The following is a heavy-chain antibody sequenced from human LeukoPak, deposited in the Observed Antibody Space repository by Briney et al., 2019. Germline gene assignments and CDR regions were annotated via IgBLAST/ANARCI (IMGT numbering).Heavy chain of an antibody. CDR2: INHSGST. J-gene: IGHJ4*02. CDR3: ARIRYYYDSSGYPYED. D-gene: IGHD3-22*01. CDR1: GGSFSGYY. Sequence: SETLSLTCDVYGGSFSGYYRSWIRQPPGKGLEWIWEINHSGSTNYNPSLKSRVTISVDTSKNQFSLKLSSVTAADPAVFYCARIRYYYDSSGYPYEDWGQGTLVTVSS. V-gene: IGHV4-34*01.